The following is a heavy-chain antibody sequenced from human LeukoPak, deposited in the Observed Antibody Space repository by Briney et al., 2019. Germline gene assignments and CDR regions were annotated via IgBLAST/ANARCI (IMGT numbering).Heavy chain of an antibody. V-gene: IGHV4-4*07. J-gene: IGHJ4*02. CDR1: GGSISSYY. CDR3: ARGGSGWPNYFDY. Sequence: SETLSLTCTVSGGSISSYYWSWIRQPAGKGLEWIGRVYTSGGTDYNPSLKSRVSMSVDTSRNQFSLKLSSVTAADTAVYYCARGGSGWPNYFDYWGQGALVTVSS. D-gene: IGHD6-19*01. CDR2: VYTSGGT.